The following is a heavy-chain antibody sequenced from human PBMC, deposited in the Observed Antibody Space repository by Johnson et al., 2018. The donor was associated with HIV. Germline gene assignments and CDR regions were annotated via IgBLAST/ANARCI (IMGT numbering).Heavy chain of an antibody. CDR2: TSYDGINK. Sequence: QVQLVESGGGVVQPGKSLRLSCAASGLTFSDFAMHWVRQAPGKGLEWVAVTSYDGINKYYATSVKGRFTISRDNSKNPRYLQMNSLRAEDTAVYYCARRRGYSGYDSFDIWGQGTMVTVSS. V-gene: IGHV3-30-3*01. CDR1: GLTFSDFA. J-gene: IGHJ3*02. D-gene: IGHD5-12*01. CDR3: ARRRGYSGYDSFDI.